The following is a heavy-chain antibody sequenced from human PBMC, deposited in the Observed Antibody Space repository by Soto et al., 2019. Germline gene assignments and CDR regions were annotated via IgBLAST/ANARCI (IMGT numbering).Heavy chain of an antibody. D-gene: IGHD2-15*01. CDR2: IKQDGSEK. V-gene: IGHV3-7*01. J-gene: IGHJ4*02. Sequence: LRLSCAASGFTFSSYWMSWVRQAPGKGLEWVANIKQDGSEKYYVDSVKGRFTISRDNAKNSLYLQMNSLRAEDTAVYYCARALGYCSGGSCLYFDYWGQGTLVTVSS. CDR3: ARALGYCSGGSCLYFDY. CDR1: GFTFSSYW.